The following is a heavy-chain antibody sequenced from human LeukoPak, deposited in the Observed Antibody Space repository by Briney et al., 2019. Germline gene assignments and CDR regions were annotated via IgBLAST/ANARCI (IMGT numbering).Heavy chain of an antibody. CDR3: ASPYGGNSPDAFDI. CDR2: IYTSGST. V-gene: IGHV4-4*07. Sequence: SETLSLTCTVSGGSISSYYWSWIRQPAGKGLEWIGRIYTSGSTNYNPSLKSRVTISVDTSKNQFSLKLSSVTAADTAVYYCASPYGGNSPDAFDIWGQGTMVTVSS. J-gene: IGHJ3*02. CDR1: GGSISSYY. D-gene: IGHD4-23*01.